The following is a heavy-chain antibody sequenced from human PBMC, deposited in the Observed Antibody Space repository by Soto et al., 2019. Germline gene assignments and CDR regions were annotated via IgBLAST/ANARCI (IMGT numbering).Heavy chain of an antibody. CDR1: GFTFSSYG. CDR3: AKEGKL. CDR2: ISYDGSNK. Sequence: QVQLVESGGGVVQPGRSLRLSCAASGFTFSSYGMHWVRQAPGKGLEWVAVISYDGSNKYYADSVKGRFTISRDNSKNTLYLQMNSLRAEATAVYYCAKEGKLWGQGTLVTVSP. V-gene: IGHV3-30*18. J-gene: IGHJ4*02.